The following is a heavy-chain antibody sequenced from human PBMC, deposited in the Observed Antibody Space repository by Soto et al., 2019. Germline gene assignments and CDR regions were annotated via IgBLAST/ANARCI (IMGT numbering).Heavy chain of an antibody. CDR1: GGSISSGGYY. V-gene: IGHV4-31*03. CDR2: IYYSGST. J-gene: IGHJ5*02. D-gene: IGHD3-22*01. Sequence: QVQLQESGPGLVKPSQTLSLTCTVSGGSISSGGYYWSWIRQHPGKGLEWIGYIYYSGSTYYNPSLKSRVTISVDTSKNQFSLKLSSVTAADTAVYYCARHIDDSSGYYANWFDPWGQGTLVTVSS. CDR3: ARHIDDSSGYYANWFDP.